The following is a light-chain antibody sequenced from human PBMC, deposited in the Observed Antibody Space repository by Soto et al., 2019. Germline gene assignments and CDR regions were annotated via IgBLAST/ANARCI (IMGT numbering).Light chain of an antibody. J-gene: IGLJ1*01. V-gene: IGLV2-14*01. CDR2: EVT. CDR1: SSDIGAYDY. Sequence: QSALTQPASVSGSPGQSITISCTGTSSDIGAYDYVSWYQHHPGKAPELILYEVTKRPSGLSDRFSGSKSGNTASLTISGLQTEDEADYYCSSYASGTNLYVFGTGTKLTVL. CDR3: SSYASGTNLYV.